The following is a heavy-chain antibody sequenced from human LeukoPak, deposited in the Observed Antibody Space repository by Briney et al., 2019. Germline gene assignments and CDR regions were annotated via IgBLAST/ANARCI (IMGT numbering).Heavy chain of an antibody. V-gene: IGHV1-8*03. Sequence: ASVKVSRKASGYTFTSYDINWVRQATCQGLEWMGCMNPNSGNTGYAQKFQGRVTITRNTSISTAYMELSSLRSEDTAVYYCARVGRNYDSSGYWFDYWGQGTLVTVSS. D-gene: IGHD3-22*01. CDR3: ARVGRNYDSSGYWFDY. CDR1: GYTFTSYD. J-gene: IGHJ4*02. CDR2: MNPNSGNT.